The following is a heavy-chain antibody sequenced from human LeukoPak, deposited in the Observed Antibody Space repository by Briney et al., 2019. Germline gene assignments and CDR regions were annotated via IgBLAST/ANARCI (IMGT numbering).Heavy chain of an antibody. CDR2: INHSGST. CDR1: GGSISSSSYY. D-gene: IGHD3-3*01. J-gene: IGHJ6*03. Sequence: SETLSLTCTVSGGSISSSSYYWGWIRQPPGKGLEWIGEINHSGSTNYNPSLKSRVTISVDTSKNQFSLKLSSVTAADTAVYYCARGRGYYHYYYMDVWGKGTTVTVSS. V-gene: IGHV4-39*07. CDR3: ARGRGYYHYYYMDV.